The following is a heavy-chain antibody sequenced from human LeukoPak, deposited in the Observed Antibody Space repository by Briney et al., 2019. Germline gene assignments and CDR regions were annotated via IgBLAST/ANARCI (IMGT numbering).Heavy chain of an antibody. V-gene: IGHV1-46*01. CDR2: INPSGGST. Sequence: ASVKVSCKASGYTFTSYYMHWVRQAPGQGLEWMGIINPSGGSTSYAQKFQGRVTMTRDMSTSTVYMELSSLRSEDTAVYYCAREGRGVPGAIAAVKGFDYWGQGTLVTVSS. D-gene: IGHD6-13*01. J-gene: IGHJ4*02. CDR1: GYTFTSYY. CDR3: AREGRGVPGAIAAVKGFDY.